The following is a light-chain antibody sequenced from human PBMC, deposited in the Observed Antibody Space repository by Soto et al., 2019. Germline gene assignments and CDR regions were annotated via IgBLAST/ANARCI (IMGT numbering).Light chain of an antibody. CDR3: QQYISSPRT. Sequence: EIVLTQSPATLSLSLGERLTLSCRASQSISSFLAWYQQKPGQAPRLLIYGASSRATGIPARFSGSGSGTDFTLTISRLEPEDFAAYYCQQYISSPRTFGQGTKVDIK. CDR2: GAS. J-gene: IGKJ1*01. V-gene: IGKV3-20*01. CDR1: QSISSF.